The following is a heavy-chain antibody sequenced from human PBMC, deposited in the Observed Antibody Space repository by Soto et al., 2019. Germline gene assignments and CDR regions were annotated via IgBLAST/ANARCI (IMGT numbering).Heavy chain of an antibody. Sequence: PSETLSLTCTVSGGSISSYYWSWIRRPPGKGLEWIGYIYYSGSTNYNPSLKSRVTISVDTSKNQFSLKLSSVTAADTAVYYCARHSGVSGTLSYYFDHWGQGTLVTVSS. D-gene: IGHD1-26*01. J-gene: IGHJ4*02. CDR1: GGSISSYY. CDR3: ARHSGVSGTLSYYFDH. CDR2: IYYSGST. V-gene: IGHV4-59*08.